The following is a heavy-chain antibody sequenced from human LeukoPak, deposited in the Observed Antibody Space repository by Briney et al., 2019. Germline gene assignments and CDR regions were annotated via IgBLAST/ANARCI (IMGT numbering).Heavy chain of an antibody. J-gene: IGHJ3*02. D-gene: IGHD1-26*01. Sequence: GGSLRLSCAASGFTFSTYNMNWVRQAPGKGLEWVSSISSSSNYIYYADSVKGRFTISRDNAKNSLYLQMNRLKAEDTGVYYCARDVGASGPDAFDIWGQGTMVTVSS. CDR2: ISSSSNYI. CDR3: ARDVGASGPDAFDI. V-gene: IGHV3-21*04. CDR1: GFTFSTYN.